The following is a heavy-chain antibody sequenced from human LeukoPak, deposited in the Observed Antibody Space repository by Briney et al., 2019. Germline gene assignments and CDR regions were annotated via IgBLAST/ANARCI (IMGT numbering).Heavy chain of an antibody. J-gene: IGHJ3*02. Sequence: ASVKVSCKASGYSFTSYFIHWVRQAPGQGLEWMGIINPNGGSTGYAQKFQGRVSMSRDTSTSTVYMELSSLRSGDTAVYYCVREGGGDRGRAFDMWGQGTMVTVSS. CDR3: VREGGGDRGRAFDM. CDR2: INPNGGST. CDR1: GYSFTSYF. V-gene: IGHV1-46*01. D-gene: IGHD2-21*02.